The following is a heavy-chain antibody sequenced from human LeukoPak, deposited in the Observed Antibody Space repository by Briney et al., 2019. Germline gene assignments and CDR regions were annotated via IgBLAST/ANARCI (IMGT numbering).Heavy chain of an antibody. CDR2: INHSGST. J-gene: IGHJ4*02. CDR1: GGSISSSNW. Sequence: SETLSLTCAVSGGSISSSNWWSWVRQPPGKGLEWIGEINHSGSTNYNPSLKSRVTISVDTSKNQFSLKLSSVTAADTAVYYCARLQSARWLLLRAGFDYWGQGTLVTVSS. CDR3: ARLQSARWLLLRAGFDY. V-gene: IGHV4-4*02. D-gene: IGHD3-22*01.